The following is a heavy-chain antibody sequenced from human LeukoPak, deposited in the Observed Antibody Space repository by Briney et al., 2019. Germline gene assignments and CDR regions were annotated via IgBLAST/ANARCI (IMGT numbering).Heavy chain of an antibody. D-gene: IGHD3-22*01. CDR1: GYTFTGYY. CDR2: INPNSGGT. J-gene: IGHJ3*02. Sequence: ASVKVSCKASGYTFTGYYMHWVRQAPGQGLEWMGWINPNSGGTNYAQKFQGRVTMTRDTSISTAYMELSRLRSDDTAVYYCARESPYYYDSSGYSGAFDIWGQGTMVTVSS. CDR3: ARESPYYYDSSGYSGAFDI. V-gene: IGHV1-2*02.